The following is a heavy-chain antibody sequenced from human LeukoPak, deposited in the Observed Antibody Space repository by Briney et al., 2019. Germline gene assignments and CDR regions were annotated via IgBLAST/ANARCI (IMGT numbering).Heavy chain of an antibody. CDR2: INTNTGNP. D-gene: IGHD3-10*01. CDR3: ARERDYSGSGSSLDY. J-gene: IGHJ4*02. Sequence: ASVKVSCKASGYTFSGYAMNWVRQAPGQGLGWMGWINTNTGNPTYAQGFTGRFVFSLDTSVSTAYLQISSLKAEDTAVYYCARERDYSGSGSSLDYWGQGTLVTVSS. V-gene: IGHV7-4-1*02. CDR1: GYTFSGYA.